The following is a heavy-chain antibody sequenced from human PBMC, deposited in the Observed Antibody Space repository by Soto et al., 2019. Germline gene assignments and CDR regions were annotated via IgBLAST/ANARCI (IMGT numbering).Heavy chain of an antibody. D-gene: IGHD4-17*01. Sequence: ASEKVSCKASGYTFTSYGISWVRQAPKQGLEWMGWISADNGNTNYAQKLQGRVTMTTDTSTSTAYMELRSLRSDDTDVYYCARDSYGDYYYYYMDVWGKGTTVTVSS. CDR2: ISADNGNT. J-gene: IGHJ6*03. CDR3: ARDSYGDYYYYYMDV. V-gene: IGHV1-18*01. CDR1: GYTFTSYG.